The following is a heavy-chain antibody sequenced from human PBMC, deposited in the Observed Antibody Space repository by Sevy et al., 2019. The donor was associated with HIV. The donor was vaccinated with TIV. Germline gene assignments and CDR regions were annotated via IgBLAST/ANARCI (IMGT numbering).Heavy chain of an antibody. D-gene: IGHD1-1*01. Sequence: QSQTLSLTCAISGDGVSSRGTVWNWIRQSPSRGLEWLGRTYYRSKWWNNYALAVKSRISIKPDTSKNQVSLHLNSVTPDDTAVYSCARDGGANWDGRPSGTVFDYWGQGTLVTVSS. CDR1: GDGVSSRGTV. CDR2: TYYRSKWWN. J-gene: IGHJ4*02. CDR3: ARDGGANWDGRPSGTVFDY. V-gene: IGHV6-1*01.